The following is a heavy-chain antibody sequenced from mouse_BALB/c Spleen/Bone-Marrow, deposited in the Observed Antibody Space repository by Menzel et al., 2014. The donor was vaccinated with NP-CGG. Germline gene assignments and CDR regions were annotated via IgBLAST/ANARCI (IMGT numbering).Heavy chain of an antibody. CDR1: GFTFSSYT. CDR3: TRDLYNGYYYYAMDY. J-gene: IGHJ4*01. Sequence: EVKLMESGGGLVKPGGSLKLSCAASGFTFSSYTMSWVRQTPEKRLEWVATISSGGSYTHYSDSVKGRFTISRDNAKNTLYLQMSSLKSEDTAMYYCTRDLYNGYYYYAMDYWGQGTSVTVSS. V-gene: IGHV5-6-4*01. D-gene: IGHD2-3*01. CDR2: ISSGGSYT.